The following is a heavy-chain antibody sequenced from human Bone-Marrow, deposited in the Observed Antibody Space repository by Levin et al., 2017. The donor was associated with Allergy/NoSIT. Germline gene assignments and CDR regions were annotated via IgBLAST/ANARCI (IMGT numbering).Heavy chain of an antibody. D-gene: IGHD5-18*01. J-gene: IGHJ4*02. CDR3: AKPKEDRGYSYGS. Sequence: ASVKVSCKASGGTFSSYAISWVRQAPGQGLEWMGGIIPIFGTANYAQKFQGRVTITADESTSTAYMELSSLRSEDTAVYYCAKPKEDRGYSYGSWGQGTLVTVSS. CDR1: GGTFSSYA. CDR2: IIPIFGTA. V-gene: IGHV1-69*13.